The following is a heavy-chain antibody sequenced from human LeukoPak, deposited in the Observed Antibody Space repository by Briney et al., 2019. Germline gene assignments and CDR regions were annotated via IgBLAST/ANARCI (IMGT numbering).Heavy chain of an antibody. CDR1: GFTVSTDN. V-gene: IGHV3-66*02. CDR2: VYSGNDGT. Sequence: PGGSLRLSCAASGFTVSTDNMSWVRQVPGKGLEWVSVVYSGNDGTNYADSVRGRFTISRDDSKNMVYLQMNNLILEDAAVYYCTKRSRGYYDYWGQGTLVTVSS. D-gene: IGHD3-10*01. CDR3: TKRSRGYYDY. J-gene: IGHJ4*02.